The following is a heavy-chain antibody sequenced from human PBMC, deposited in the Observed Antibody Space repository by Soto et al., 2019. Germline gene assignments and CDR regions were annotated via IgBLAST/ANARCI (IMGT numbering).Heavy chain of an antibody. V-gene: IGHV3-15*01. J-gene: IGHJ6*02. CDR1: GFTFSNAW. D-gene: IGHD2-2*01. CDR3: TTDLGGYCSGAGCFYYSYGLDV. CDR2: IKSKTDGGTT. Sequence: PGGSLRLSCAASGFTFSNAWLSWVRQAPGKGLEWVARIKSKTDGGTTDYPAPVKGGFTISRDDSKNTLWLQMSSLGTEDTAAYYCTTDLGGYCSGAGCFYYSYGLDVWGQGTTVTVSS.